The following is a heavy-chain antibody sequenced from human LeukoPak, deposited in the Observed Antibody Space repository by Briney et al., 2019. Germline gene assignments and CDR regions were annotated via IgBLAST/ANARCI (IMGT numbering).Heavy chain of an antibody. D-gene: IGHD2-2*01. J-gene: IGHJ6*04. V-gene: IGHV3-23*01. CDR3: AKRDCSSTSCYGYYGMDV. CDR2: ISGSGGST. Sequence: GGSLRLSCAASGFTFSSYAMSWVRQAPGKGLEWVSAISGSGGSTYYADSVKGRFTISRDNSKNTLYLQMNSLRAEDTAVYYCAKRDCSSTSCYGYYGMDVWGKGTTVTVSS. CDR1: GFTFSSYA.